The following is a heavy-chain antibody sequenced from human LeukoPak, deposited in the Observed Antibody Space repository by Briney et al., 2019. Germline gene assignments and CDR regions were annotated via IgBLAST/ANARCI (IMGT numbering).Heavy chain of an antibody. Sequence: PGGSLRLSCTASGFTFGDYAMSWVRQAPGKGLEWVGFIRSKAYGGTTEYAASVKGRFTISRDDYKSIAYLQMNSLKTEDTAVYYCTRAEGDFWSGYYSFDYWGQGTLVTVSS. J-gene: IGHJ4*02. CDR1: GFTFGDYA. V-gene: IGHV3-49*04. CDR3: TRAEGDFWSGYYSFDY. D-gene: IGHD3-3*01. CDR2: IRSKAYGGTT.